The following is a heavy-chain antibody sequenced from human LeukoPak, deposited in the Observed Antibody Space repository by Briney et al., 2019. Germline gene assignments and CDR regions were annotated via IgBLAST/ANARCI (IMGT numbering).Heavy chain of an antibody. CDR3: PRLETNDDGLDI. CDR1: GYTFTGYF. D-gene: IGHD1-1*01. V-gene: IGHV1-2*02. Sequence: GASVKVSCQASGYTFTGYFVHWLRQVTGQGPEWMGWINPNSGDTNSVQRFYGRVTMTMDRYISTVYMEVNRLRHDATAMYFCPRLETNDDGLDIWGQGTRVTVSS. CDR2: INPNSGDT. J-gene: IGHJ3*02.